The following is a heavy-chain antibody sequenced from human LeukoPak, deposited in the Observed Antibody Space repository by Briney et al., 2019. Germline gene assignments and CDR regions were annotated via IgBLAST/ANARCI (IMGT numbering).Heavy chain of an antibody. J-gene: IGHJ5*02. CDR3: ARSGYSGYDGYWFDP. CDR1: GFSLSTSGMR. CDR2: IDWDDDK. Sequence: SGPALVKPIQTLTLTCTFSGFSLSTSGMRVGWIRQPPGKALEWLARIDWDDDKFYSTSLKTRLTISKDTSKNQVVLTMTNMDPVDTATYYCARSGYSGYDGYWFDPWGQGTLVTVSS. V-gene: IGHV2-70*04. D-gene: IGHD5-12*01.